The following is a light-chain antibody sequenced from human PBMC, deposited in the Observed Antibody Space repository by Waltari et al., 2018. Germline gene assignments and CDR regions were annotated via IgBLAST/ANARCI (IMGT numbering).Light chain of an antibody. V-gene: IGKV1-12*02. Sequence: DIQMTQSPSSVSASIGDRVTITCRASQGINKWLVWYQQKPGKAPNVLIYAASILQSGVPSRFSGTGFESDFTLTISSLQPADFATYFCQLANSLPFSFGGATKVEIK. J-gene: IGKJ4*01. CDR2: AAS. CDR3: QLANSLPFS. CDR1: QGINKW.